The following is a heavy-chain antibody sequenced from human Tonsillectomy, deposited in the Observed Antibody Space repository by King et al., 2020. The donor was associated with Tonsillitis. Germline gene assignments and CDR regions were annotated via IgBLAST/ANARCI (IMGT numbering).Heavy chain of an antibody. CDR3: ARERVEAGPGNFDI. CDR1: GGSISSYY. V-gene: IGHV4-59*01. J-gene: IGHJ3*02. CDR2: IYYSGST. D-gene: IGHD6-13*01. Sequence: VQLQESGPGLVKPSETLSLTCTVSGGSISSYYWSWIRQPPVKGLEWIGYIYYSGSTNYNPSLKSRVTISVDTSKNQFSLKLSSVTAADTAVYYCARERVEAGPGNFDIWGQGTMVTVSS.